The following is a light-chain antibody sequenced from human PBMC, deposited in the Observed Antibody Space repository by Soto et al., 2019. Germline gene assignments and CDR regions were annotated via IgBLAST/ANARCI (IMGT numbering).Light chain of an antibody. V-gene: IGLV2-8*01. Sequence: QSALTQPPSASGSPGQSVTISCTGASSDVGGYNYVSWHQQHPGKAPKLMIYEVSKRPSGVPDRFSGSKSGNTASLTVSGLQAEEEADYYCSSYGGNYNYVFGTGTKLTVL. CDR1: SSDVGGYNY. CDR2: EVS. J-gene: IGLJ1*01. CDR3: SSYGGNYNYV.